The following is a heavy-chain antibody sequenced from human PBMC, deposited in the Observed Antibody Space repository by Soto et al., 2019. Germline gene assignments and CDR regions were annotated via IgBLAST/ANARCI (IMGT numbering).Heavy chain of an antibody. CDR2: MYNSGSA. CDR1: GGSLSSYY. J-gene: IGHJ4*02. V-gene: IGHV4-59*08. Sequence: SETLSLTCTVPGGSLSSYYWSWIRQPPGKGLEWVGYMYNSGSANYNPSLKSRVTISVDMSQNQFSLKLTSVTAADTAVYYCARHGAIYSNSWYDFDYWGQGTLVTVSS. CDR3: ARHGAIYSNSWYDFDY. D-gene: IGHD5-18*01.